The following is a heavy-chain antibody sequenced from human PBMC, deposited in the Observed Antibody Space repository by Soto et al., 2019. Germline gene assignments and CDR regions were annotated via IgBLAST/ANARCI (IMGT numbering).Heavy chain of an antibody. J-gene: IGHJ3*02. V-gene: IGHV4-31*03. CDR2: IYYSGST. D-gene: IGHD4-17*01. CDR1: GASISSGGYY. CDR3: ARDPSPYGDYAFDI. Sequence: SETLSLTCTVSGASISSGGYYWTWIRQHPGKGLEWTGYIYYSGSTYYNPSLKSRVTISVDTSKNQFSLKLSSVTAADTAVYYCARDPSPYGDYAFDIWGQGTMVTVSS.